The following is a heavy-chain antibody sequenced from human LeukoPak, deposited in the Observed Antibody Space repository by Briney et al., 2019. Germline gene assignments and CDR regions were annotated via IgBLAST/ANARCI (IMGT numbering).Heavy chain of an antibody. Sequence: GGSLRLSCAASGFTFSSYGMPWVRQAPGKGLEWVAVIWHDGSNKYYADSVKGRFTISRDNSKNTLYLQMNSLRAEDTAVYYCARDEGTVTTILGSDYWGQGTLVTVSS. CDR1: GFTFSSYG. D-gene: IGHD4-17*01. CDR2: IWHDGSNK. CDR3: ARDEGTVTTILGSDY. V-gene: IGHV3-33*01. J-gene: IGHJ4*02.